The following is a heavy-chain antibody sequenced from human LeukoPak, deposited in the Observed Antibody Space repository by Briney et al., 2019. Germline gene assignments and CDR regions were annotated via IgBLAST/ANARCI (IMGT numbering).Heavy chain of an antibody. D-gene: IGHD3-22*01. Sequence: GGPLGLSCAPPGFRFGGYWLSGVRQAPGKGLEWVANINQDGSIIHYVDSAKGRFTISRDNAKNSLYLQMNYLRAEDTALYYCATSDDSSGSDWGQGTLVTVSS. CDR3: ATSDDSSGSD. V-gene: IGHV3-7*01. CDR1: GFRFGGYW. CDR2: INQDGSII. J-gene: IGHJ4*02.